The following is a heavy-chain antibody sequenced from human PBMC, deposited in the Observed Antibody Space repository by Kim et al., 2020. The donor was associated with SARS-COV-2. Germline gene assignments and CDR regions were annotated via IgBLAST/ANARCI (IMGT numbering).Heavy chain of an antibody. J-gene: IGHJ3*02. D-gene: IGHD6-13*01. Sequence: GGSLRLSCAASGFTFDDYAMHWVRQAPGKGLEWVSGISWNSGSIGYADSVKGRFTISRDNAKNSLYLQMNSLRAEDTALYYCAKDPIIAAAGTRGGAFDIWGQGTMVTVSS. CDR1: GFTFDDYA. V-gene: IGHV3-9*01. CDR2: ISWNSGSI. CDR3: AKDPIIAAAGTRGGAFDI.